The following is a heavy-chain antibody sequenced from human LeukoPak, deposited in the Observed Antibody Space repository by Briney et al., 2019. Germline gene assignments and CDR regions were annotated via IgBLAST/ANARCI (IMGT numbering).Heavy chain of an antibody. Sequence: GGSLRLSCAGSGFTFSNYAMNWVRQAPGKGLEWVSTFSGSGGNTHYADSVKGRFIISRDNSNNTLYLQMSSLRAEDTAIYYCAKGRSGSPYDAFDIWGQGTMVTVSS. CDR1: GFTFSNYA. CDR2: FSGSGGNT. J-gene: IGHJ3*02. D-gene: IGHD1-26*01. CDR3: AKGRSGSPYDAFDI. V-gene: IGHV3-23*01.